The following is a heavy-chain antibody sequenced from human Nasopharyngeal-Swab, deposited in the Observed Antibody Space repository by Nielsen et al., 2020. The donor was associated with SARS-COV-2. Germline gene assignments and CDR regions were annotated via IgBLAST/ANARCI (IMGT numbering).Heavy chain of an antibody. CDR1: GFPFSAHY. D-gene: IGHD6-13*01. J-gene: IGHJ6*02. Sequence: LSLTCAASGFPFSAHYMDWVRQAPGKGLAWVGRSRNKANSYTTEYAASVKGRFTISRDDSKNSLYLQMSSLRTEDTALYYCARDLSSIWTSGLGVWGQGTTVIVSS. CDR3: ARDLSSIWTSGLGV. V-gene: IGHV3-72*01. CDR2: SRNKANSYTT.